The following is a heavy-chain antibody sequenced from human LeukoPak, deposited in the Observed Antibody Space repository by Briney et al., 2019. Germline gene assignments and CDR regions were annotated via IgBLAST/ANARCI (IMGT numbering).Heavy chain of an antibody. CDR2: IYWDNDN. D-gene: IGHD1-26*01. CDR3: AFRLGGHSWNSGWFDP. CDR1: GFSLSTSGVG. V-gene: IGHV2-5*02. J-gene: IGHJ5*02. Sequence: SGPTLVNPTQTLTLTCSFSGFSLSTSGVGVGWIRQAPGKALEWLAFIYWDNDNRYNPSLKNRLTVIKDTPNNLVILTMTNMDPVDTATYYCAFRLGGHSWNSGWFDPWGQGLLVTVSS.